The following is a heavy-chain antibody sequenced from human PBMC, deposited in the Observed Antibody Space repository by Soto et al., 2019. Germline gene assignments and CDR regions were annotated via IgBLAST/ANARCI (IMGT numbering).Heavy chain of an antibody. CDR3: AKNSENFGDSKSDY. CDR2: VSGSGGNT. D-gene: IGHD4-17*01. J-gene: IGHJ4*02. V-gene: IGHV3-23*01. Sequence: GGALRPSRAGSGFTLSHEGNALGRPAPGKGLEWVSSVSGSGGNTFYADSVKGRFTISRDNSKNTLYLRMNSLRVEDTAVYYCAKNSENFGDSKSDYCGQGTLVTVS. CDR1: GFTLSHEG.